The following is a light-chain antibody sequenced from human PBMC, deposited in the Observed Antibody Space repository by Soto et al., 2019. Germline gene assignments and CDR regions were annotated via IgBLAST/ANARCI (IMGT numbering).Light chain of an antibody. J-gene: IGLJ1*01. V-gene: IGLV2-14*03. CDR2: GVT. CDR1: HNDIGTYDY. Sequence: LIQPTSVCESPGQSVTIACTGNHNDIGTYDYVSWYQQHPGRAPRLLIHGVTTRPSGISGRFSASKSGITASLTISGLQPEDEADYYCSSFTSNRIYVFGPGTKVTVL. CDR3: SSFTSNRIYV.